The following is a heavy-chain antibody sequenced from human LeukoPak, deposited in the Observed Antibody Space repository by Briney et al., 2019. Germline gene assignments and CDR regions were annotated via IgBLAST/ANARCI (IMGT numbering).Heavy chain of an antibody. V-gene: IGHV4-34*01. CDR1: GGSFSGYY. D-gene: IGHD2-8*01. CDR3: ARSPEGFPSELGYCTNGVCYRTQLFDY. CDR2: INHSGST. Sequence: SETLSLTCAVYGGSFSGYYWSWIRQPPGKGLEWIGEINHSGSTNYNPSLKSRVTISVDTSKNQFSLKLSSVTAADTAVYYCARSPEGFPSELGYCTNGVCYRTQLFDYWGQGTLVAVSS. J-gene: IGHJ4*02.